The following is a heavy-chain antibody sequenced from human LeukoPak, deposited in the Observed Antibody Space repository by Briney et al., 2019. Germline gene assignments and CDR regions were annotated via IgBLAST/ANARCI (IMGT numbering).Heavy chain of an antibody. CDR3: AKDRAAEYMYRYFFDY. V-gene: IGHV3-23*01. CDR1: EFTFSSYA. D-gene: IGHD2-8*02. Sequence: GGSLRLSCAASEFTFSSYAMNWVRQAPGKGLEWVSTISGSDDSTYYADSVKGRFTISRDNSKNTLYLQMNSPRAEDTAVYYCAKDRAAEYMYRYFFDYWGQGTLVTVSS. CDR2: ISGSDDST. J-gene: IGHJ4*02.